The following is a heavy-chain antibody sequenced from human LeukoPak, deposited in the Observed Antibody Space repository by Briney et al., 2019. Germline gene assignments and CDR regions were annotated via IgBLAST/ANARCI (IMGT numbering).Heavy chain of an antibody. Sequence: PGGSLRLSCAASAFTFSRYGMHWVRQAPGKGLEWVAFIRYDGSNKYYADSVNGRFVISRDNSKNTLYLYMNSLRAEDTAVYYCLRGDRRDYWGQGTLVTVSS. V-gene: IGHV3-30*02. CDR1: AFTFSRYG. J-gene: IGHJ4*02. CDR3: LRGDRRDY. CDR2: IRYDGSNK.